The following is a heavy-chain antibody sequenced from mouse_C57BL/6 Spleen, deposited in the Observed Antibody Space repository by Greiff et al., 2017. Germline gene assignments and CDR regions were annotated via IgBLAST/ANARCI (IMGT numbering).Heavy chain of an antibody. V-gene: IGHV6-3*01. D-gene: IGHD1-1*01. CDR3: TAGRGFDY. Sequence: EVKLMESGGGLVQPGGSMKLSCVASGFTFSNYWMNWVRQSPEKGLEWVAQIRLKSDNYATHYAESVKGRFTISRDDSKSSVYLQMNNLRAEDTGIYYCTAGRGFDYGGQGTTLTVSS. CDR1: GFTFSNYW. J-gene: IGHJ2*01. CDR2: IRLKSDNYAT.